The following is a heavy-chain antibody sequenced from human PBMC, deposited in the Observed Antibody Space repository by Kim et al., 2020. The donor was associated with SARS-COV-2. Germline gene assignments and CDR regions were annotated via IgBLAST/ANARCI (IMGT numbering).Heavy chain of an antibody. CDR3: ARDRGGIVVFDY. D-gene: IGHD3-16*01. J-gene: IGHJ4*02. Sequence: YYADSVKGRFTISRDNAKNSLYLQMNSLRAEDTAVYYCARDRGGIVVFDYWGQGTLVTVSS. V-gene: IGHV3-21*01.